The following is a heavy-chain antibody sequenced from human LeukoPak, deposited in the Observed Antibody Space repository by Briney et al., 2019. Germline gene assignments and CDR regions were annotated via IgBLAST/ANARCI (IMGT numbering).Heavy chain of an antibody. CDR3: ARGRDSTSYYYGSGSRNDAFDI. CDR2: IIPIFGTA. CDR1: GGTFSSYA. D-gene: IGHD3-10*01. Sequence: SVKVSCKASGGTFSSYAISWVRQAPGQGLEWMGRIIPIFGTANYAQKFQGRVTITTDESTSTAYMELSSLRSEDTAVYYCARGRDSTSYYYGSGSRNDAFDIWGQGTMVTVSS. J-gene: IGHJ3*02. V-gene: IGHV1-69*05.